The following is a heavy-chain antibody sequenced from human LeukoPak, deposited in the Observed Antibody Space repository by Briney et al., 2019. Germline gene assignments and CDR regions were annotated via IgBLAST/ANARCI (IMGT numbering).Heavy chain of an antibody. V-gene: IGHV3-21*01. CDR3: ARGLGWLHS. CDR2: ISSSTSYI. J-gene: IGHJ5*02. Sequence: GGSLRLSCEASGFSFSTFTMNWVRQVPGKGLEWVSSISSSTSYINYADSVKGRVTISRDNARNSLFLQMNSLRAEDTAVYYCARGLGWLHSWGQGTLVTVSS. CDR1: GFSFSTFT. D-gene: IGHD3/OR15-3a*01.